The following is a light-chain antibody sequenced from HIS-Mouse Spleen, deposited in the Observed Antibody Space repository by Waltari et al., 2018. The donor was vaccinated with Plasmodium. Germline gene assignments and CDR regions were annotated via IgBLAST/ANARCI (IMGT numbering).Light chain of an antibody. CDR2: KDS. CDR3: LSADSSGTYWV. Sequence: SYELTQPPSVSVSLGQMARITCSGEALPKKYAYWYQQKPGQFPVLVIYKDSERPSGSPERFAGASSGTRVTLTISGVQAEDEADYYCLSADSSGTYWVFGGGTKLTVL. CDR1: ALPKKY. J-gene: IGLJ3*02. V-gene: IGLV3-16*01.